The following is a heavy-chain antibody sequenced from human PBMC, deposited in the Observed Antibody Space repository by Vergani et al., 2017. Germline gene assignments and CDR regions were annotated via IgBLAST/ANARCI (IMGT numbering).Heavy chain of an antibody. Sequence: EVQLVESGGGLVQPGGSLRLSCAASGFTFSRYWMHWVRQAPGKGLVWVSSVSGSSATPYYADSVKGRFIISRDNSKNTLHLQMNSLRADDTAVYYCTKGSRGYTGYFFDYWGQGTLATVSS. CDR2: VSGSSATP. CDR3: TKGSRGYTGYFFDY. J-gene: IGHJ4*02. D-gene: IGHD5-12*01. V-gene: IGHV3-23*04. CDR1: GFTFSRYW.